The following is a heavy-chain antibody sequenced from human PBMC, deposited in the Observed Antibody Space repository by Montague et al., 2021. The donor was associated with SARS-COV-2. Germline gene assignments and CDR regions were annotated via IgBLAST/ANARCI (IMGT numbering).Heavy chain of an antibody. J-gene: IGHJ6*03. CDR3: ARGGLDYQDYTMDV. CDR2: NSGTGVDT. D-gene: IGHD4-11*01. CDR1: GLRFRDYD. Sequence: SLRLSCAASGLRFRDYDMIWLRQAPGKGLEWISSNSGTGVDTHYADSVKGRFTISRDNSKSTLYLRMNNLRVDDTAVYYCARGGLDYQDYTMDVWGKGTTVTV. V-gene: IGHV3-23*01.